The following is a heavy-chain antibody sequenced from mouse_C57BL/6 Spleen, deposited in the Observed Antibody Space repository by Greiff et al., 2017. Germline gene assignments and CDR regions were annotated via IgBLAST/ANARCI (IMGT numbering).Heavy chain of an antibody. D-gene: IGHD2-3*01. CDR3: ARHSLHYDGYYGAMDY. CDR1: EYEFPSHD. Sequence: EVQGVESGGGLVQPGESLKLSCESNEYEFPSHDMSWVRKTPEKRLELVAAINSDGGSTYYPDTMERRFIISRDNTKKTLYLQMSSLRSEDTALYYCARHSLHYDGYYGAMDYWGQGTSVTVSS. V-gene: IGHV5-2*01. CDR2: INSDGGST. J-gene: IGHJ4*01.